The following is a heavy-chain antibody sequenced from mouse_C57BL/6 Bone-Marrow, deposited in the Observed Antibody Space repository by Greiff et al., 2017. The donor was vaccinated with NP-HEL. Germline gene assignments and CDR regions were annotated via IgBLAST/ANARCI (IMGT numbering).Heavy chain of an antibody. D-gene: IGHD1-1*01. V-gene: IGHV3-1*01. CDR3: ARDHYGSRGWYFDV. CDR1: GYSITSGYD. J-gene: IGHJ1*03. CDR2: ISYSGST. Sequence: EVKLVESGPGMVKPSQSLSLTCTVTGYSITSGYDWHWIRHFPGNKLEWMGYISYSGSTNYNPSLKSRISITYDTSKNHFFLKLNSVTTEDTATYYCARDHYGSRGWYFDVWGTGTTVTVSS.